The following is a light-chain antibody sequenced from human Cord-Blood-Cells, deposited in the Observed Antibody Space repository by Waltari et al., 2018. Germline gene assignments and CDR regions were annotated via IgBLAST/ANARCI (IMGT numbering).Light chain of an antibody. CDR2: GAS. Sequence: RTQSPATLSVSPGERATLSCRASQSVSSNLAWYQQKPGQAPRLLIYGASTRATGIPARFSGSGSGTEFTLTISSLQSEDFAVYYCQQYNNWFTFGPGTKVDIK. CDR3: QQYNNWFT. J-gene: IGKJ3*01. CDR1: QSVSSN. V-gene: IGKV3-15*01.